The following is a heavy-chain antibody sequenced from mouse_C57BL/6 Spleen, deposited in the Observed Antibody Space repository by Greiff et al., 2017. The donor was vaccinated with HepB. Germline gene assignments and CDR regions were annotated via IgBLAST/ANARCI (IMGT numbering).Heavy chain of an antibody. V-gene: IGHV2-2*01. D-gene: IGHD1-1*01. CDR1: GFSLTSYG. CDR3: ARIEIYYDYFDY. CDR2: IWSGGST. Sequence: QVQLQQSGPGLVQPSQSLSITCTVSGFSLTSYGVHWVRQSPGKGLEWLGVIWSGGSTDYNAAFISRLSISKDNSKSQVFFKMNSLQADDTAIYYCARIEIYYDYFDYWGQGTTLTVSS. J-gene: IGHJ2*01.